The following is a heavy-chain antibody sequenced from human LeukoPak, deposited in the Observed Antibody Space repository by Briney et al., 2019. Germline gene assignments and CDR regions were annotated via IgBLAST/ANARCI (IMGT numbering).Heavy chain of an antibody. D-gene: IGHD6-13*01. V-gene: IGHV4-30-4*02. CDR2: IYYSGST. CDR3: ASTGYSSSWYPSAEYFQH. J-gene: IGHJ1*01. Sequence: SETLSLTCTVSGGSISSGDCYWSWIRQPPGKGLEWIGYIYYSGSTYYNPSLKSRVTISVDTSKNQFSLKLSSVTAADTAVYYCASTGYSSSWYPSAEYFQHWGQGTLVTVSS. CDR1: GGSISSGDCY.